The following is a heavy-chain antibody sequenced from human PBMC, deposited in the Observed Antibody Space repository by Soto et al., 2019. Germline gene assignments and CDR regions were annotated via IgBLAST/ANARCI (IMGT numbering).Heavy chain of an antibody. V-gene: IGHV4-59*01. CDR1: GGSISSYY. D-gene: IGHD3-3*01. Sequence: SETLSLTCTVSGGSISSYYWSWIRQPPGKGLEWIGYIYYSGSTNYNPSLKSRVTISLDTSKNQFSLKLSSVTAADTAVYYCAREPRTTIFGVVIQHYYYYGMDVWGQGTTVTVSS. CDR3: AREPRTTIFGVVIQHYYYYGMDV. CDR2: IYYSGST. J-gene: IGHJ6*02.